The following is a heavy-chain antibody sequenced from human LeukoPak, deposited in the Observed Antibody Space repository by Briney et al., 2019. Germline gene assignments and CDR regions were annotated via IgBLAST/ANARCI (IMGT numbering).Heavy chain of an antibody. J-gene: IGHJ4*02. V-gene: IGHV4-59*12. CDR3: AREGRDYDFWSGYYTRAFYDY. CDR1: GGSISSYY. D-gene: IGHD3-3*01. CDR2: IYYSGST. Sequence: PSETLSLTCTVSGGSISSYYWSWIRQPPGKGLEWIGYIYYSGSTNYNPSLKSRVTISVDTSKNQFSLKLSSVTAADTAVYYCAREGRDYDFWSGYYTRAFYDYWGQGTLVTVSS.